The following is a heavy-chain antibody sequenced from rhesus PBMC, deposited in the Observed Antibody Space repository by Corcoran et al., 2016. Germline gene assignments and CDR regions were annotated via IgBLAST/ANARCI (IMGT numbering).Heavy chain of an antibody. J-gene: IGHJ5-2*02. Sequence: QVQLQESGPGLVKPSETLSLTCGVSGYSISSGYYWGWIRQSPGRGLEYIGYFSGSEGSPSYHPPLKMLVTISKNTSTNQFSRKLSSVTAADTAVYYCAQGLGSYHTLDVWGRGVLVTVSS. D-gene: IGHD3-3*01. CDR1: GYSISSGYY. V-gene: IGHV4-99*01. CDR3: AQGLGSYHTLDV. CDR2: FSGSEGSP.